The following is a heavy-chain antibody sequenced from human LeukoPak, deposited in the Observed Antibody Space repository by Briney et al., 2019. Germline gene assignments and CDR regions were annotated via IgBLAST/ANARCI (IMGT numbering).Heavy chain of an antibody. CDR2: IYYSGST. D-gene: IGHD3-22*01. CDR1: GGSISSSSYY. Sequence: PSETLSLTCTVSGGSISSSSYYWGWIRQPPGKGLVWIGSIYYSGSTYYNPSLKSRVTISVDTSKNQFSLTLTSVTAADTAVYYCASDRSGLSFCFWGQGTLVTVSS. CDR3: ASDRSGLSFCF. J-gene: IGHJ4*02. V-gene: IGHV4-39*01.